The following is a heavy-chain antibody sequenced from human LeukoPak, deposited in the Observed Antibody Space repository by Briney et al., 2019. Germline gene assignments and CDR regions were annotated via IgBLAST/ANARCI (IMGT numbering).Heavy chain of an antibody. V-gene: IGHV3-43*01. CDR1: GFPFDDYS. J-gene: IGHJ3*02. D-gene: IGHD6-19*01. Sequence: GGSLRLSCAASGFPFDDYSMHWVRQAPGKGRGWVSLISWEGTNTYYADSVKGRFTISRDNSKNSLYLQMNSLRTEDTALYYCAKDRSGSGWFEGVDAFDIWGQGTMVTVSS. CDR3: AKDRSGSGWFEGVDAFDI. CDR2: ISWEGTNT.